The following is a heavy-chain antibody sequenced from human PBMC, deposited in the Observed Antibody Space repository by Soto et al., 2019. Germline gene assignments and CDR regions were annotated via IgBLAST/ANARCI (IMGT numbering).Heavy chain of an antibody. CDR1: GFTFSSYG. J-gene: IGHJ4*02. V-gene: IGHV3-30*18. D-gene: IGHD1-26*01. CDR2: ISYDGSNK. Sequence: QVQLVDSGGGVVQPGRSLRLSCAASGFTFSSYGMHWVRQAPGKGLEWVAVISYDGSNKYYADSVKGRFTISRDNSKNTLYLQMNSLRAEDTAVYYCAKDSGSYYIVGANTGYYFDYWGQGTLVTVSS. CDR3: AKDSGSYYIVGANTGYYFDY.